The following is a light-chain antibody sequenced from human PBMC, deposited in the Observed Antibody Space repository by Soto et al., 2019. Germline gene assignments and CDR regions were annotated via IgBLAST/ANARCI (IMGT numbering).Light chain of an antibody. Sequence: DIQMTQSPSTLSASVGDRVTIACRASQTISSWVAWYQQKPGKAPRLLIYKTSSLESGVPSRFSGSGSGTDFTLTISSLQPEDFATYYCQQFNNYITFGQGTRLEIK. V-gene: IGKV1-5*03. CDR1: QTISSW. CDR2: KTS. J-gene: IGKJ5*01. CDR3: QQFNNYIT.